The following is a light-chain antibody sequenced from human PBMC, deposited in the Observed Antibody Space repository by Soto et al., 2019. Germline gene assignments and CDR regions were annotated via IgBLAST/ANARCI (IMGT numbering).Light chain of an antibody. J-gene: IGKJ1*01. CDR3: QQRSNWPRT. CDR1: QSVSSY. CDR2: DVS. Sequence: EIVLTQSPATVSLSQGEGARLSGRASQSVSSYLIWYQQKPGQAPRLLIYDVSNRATGIPARFSGSGSGTHFTLTISSLEPPDFAVYYCQQRSNWPRTFGQGTKVDIK. V-gene: IGKV3-11*01.